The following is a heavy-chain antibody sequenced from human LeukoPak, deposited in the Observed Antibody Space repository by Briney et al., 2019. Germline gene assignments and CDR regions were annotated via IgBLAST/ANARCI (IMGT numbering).Heavy chain of an antibody. CDR2: IYYSGRN. J-gene: IGHJ4*02. V-gene: IGHV4-39*07. CDR3: ARVSRGNSVGGDY. CDR1: GGSISSYY. Sequence: SETLSLTCTVSGGSISSYYWGWIRQPPGKGLECIGSIYYSGRNYYNPSLKSRVTISVDTSKNQFSLKLSSVTAADTAMYYCARVSRGNSVGGDYWGQGTLVTVSS. D-gene: IGHD4-23*01.